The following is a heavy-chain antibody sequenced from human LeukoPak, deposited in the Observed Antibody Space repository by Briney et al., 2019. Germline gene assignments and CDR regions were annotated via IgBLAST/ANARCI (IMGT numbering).Heavy chain of an antibody. V-gene: IGHV3-15*01. D-gene: IGHD5-18*01. CDR3: SRDTPWGTAMVR. Sequence: GGSLRLSCAASGFTFSNAWISWVRPAPRKGVEWVGHIKRKADGGTTDHAAPVNGRFTISRDGSKNTLYLQMSSLRTGVAAVYYCSRDTPWGTAMVRWVRGALVTVSP. CDR1: GFTFSNAW. CDR2: IKRKADGGTT. J-gene: IGHJ4*02.